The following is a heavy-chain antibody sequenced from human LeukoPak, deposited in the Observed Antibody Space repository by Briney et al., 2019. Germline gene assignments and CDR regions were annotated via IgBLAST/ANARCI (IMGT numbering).Heavy chain of an antibody. Sequence: GGSLILSCAASGFTFSSYYMTWVRQAPGQGLEWVANIRQDGSAEFYADSVKGRFTISRDNAKNSLYLQMNSLRAEGTAVYYCARWLYSSGWAIDYWGQGTLVTVSS. V-gene: IGHV3-7*01. D-gene: IGHD6-19*01. CDR3: ARWLYSSGWAIDY. CDR1: GFTFSSYY. J-gene: IGHJ4*02. CDR2: IRQDGSAE.